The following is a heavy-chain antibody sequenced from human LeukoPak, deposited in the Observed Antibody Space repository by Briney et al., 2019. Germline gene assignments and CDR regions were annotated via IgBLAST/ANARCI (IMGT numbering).Heavy chain of an antibody. CDR3: AITPHISSYARFEY. CDR1: GYTLTELS. Sequence: ASVKVSCKVSGYTLTELSMHWVRQAPGQGLVWMGVINLSGGTTTYAQRFQGRVTVTRDTSTTTVYMVLSSLRSEDTAVYYCAITPHISSYARFEYWGQGTQVTVSS. CDR2: INLSGGTT. J-gene: IGHJ4*02. V-gene: IGHV1-46*01. D-gene: IGHD4-11*01.